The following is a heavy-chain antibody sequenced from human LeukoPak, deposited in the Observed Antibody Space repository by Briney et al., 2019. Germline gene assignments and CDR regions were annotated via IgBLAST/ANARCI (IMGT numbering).Heavy chain of an antibody. V-gene: IGHV4-59*12. J-gene: IGHJ5*02. CDR2: IYYSGST. CDR3: ARGPSVWSGYFNWFDP. CDR1: GASISSYY. D-gene: IGHD3-3*01. Sequence: SETLSLTCTVSGASISSYYWSWIRQPPGKGLEWIGYIYYSGSTNYNPSLKSRVTISVDTSKTYFSLKLSSVTAADTAVYYCARGPSVWSGYFNWFDPWGQGTLVTVSS.